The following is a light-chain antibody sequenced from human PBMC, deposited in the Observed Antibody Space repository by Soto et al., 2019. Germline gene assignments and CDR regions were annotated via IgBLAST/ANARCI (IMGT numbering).Light chain of an antibody. CDR1: QTVLSSY. J-gene: IGKJ1*01. CDR3: QQYGNPPQT. CDR2: GAS. V-gene: IGKV3-20*01. Sequence: EIVLTQSPGTLSLSPGEPVTLSCRASQTVLSSYVAWYQQKPGQAPRLLIYGASSRATGIPDRFSGGGSGTDFTLTISRLEPEDVGIYYCQQYGNPPQTFGQGTKVEIK.